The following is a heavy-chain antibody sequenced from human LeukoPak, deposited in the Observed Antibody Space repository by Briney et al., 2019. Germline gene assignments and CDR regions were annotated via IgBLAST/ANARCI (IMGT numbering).Heavy chain of an antibody. D-gene: IGHD3-9*01. CDR2: IYYSGST. V-gene: IGHV4-39*01. CDR1: GGSISSSSYY. Sequence: SETLSLTCTVSGGSISSSSYYWGWIRQPPGKGLEWIGSIYYSGSTYYNPSLKSRVTISVDTSKNQFSLKLSSVTAADTAVYYCARQGFDRLYYFDYWGQGTLVTVSS. J-gene: IGHJ4*02. CDR3: ARQGFDRLYYFDY.